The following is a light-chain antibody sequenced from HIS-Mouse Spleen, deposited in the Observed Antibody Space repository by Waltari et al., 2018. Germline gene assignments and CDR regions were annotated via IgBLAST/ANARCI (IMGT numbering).Light chain of an antibody. CDR3: MQALQTPPT. CDR2: LGY. CDR1: QSLLHSNGYNY. Sequence: DIVMTQSPLSLPVTPGEPASISCRSSQSLLHSNGYNYLDWYLQKPGQSPQLLIYLGYNRASGVPERVSGSGSGTDFTLKISRVEAEDVGVYYCMQALQTPPTFGQGTKLEIK. J-gene: IGKJ2*01. V-gene: IGKV2-28*01.